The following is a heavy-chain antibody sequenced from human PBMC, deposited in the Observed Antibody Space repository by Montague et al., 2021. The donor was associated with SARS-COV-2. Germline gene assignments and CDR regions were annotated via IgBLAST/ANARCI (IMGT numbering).Heavy chain of an antibody. CDR3: ASGDDNGSDYLDV. J-gene: IGHJ6*03. CDR2: INHSGTT. V-gene: IGHV4-34*01. D-gene: IGHD1-26*01. Sequence: SETLSLTCAVFDGSFSNFYWSWIRQPPGKGLEWIGEINHSGTTYYNPSLKSRVTISVDTSRNQFSLKLNSVTAADAAVYYCASGDDNGSDYLDVWGKGTTVTVSS. CDR1: DGSFSNFY.